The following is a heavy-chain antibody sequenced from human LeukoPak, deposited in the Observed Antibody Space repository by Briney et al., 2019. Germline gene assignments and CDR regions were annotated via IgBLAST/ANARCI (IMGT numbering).Heavy chain of an antibody. CDR3: TRGLKLPFD. Sequence: PSETLSLTCAVYGGSFSGYCWSWIRQPPGKGLEWIGEINRSGSTDYSPSLKSRVTISVDMSKNHFSLKLSSMTAADTAVYYCTRGLKLPFDWGQGTLVTVSS. J-gene: IGHJ4*02. V-gene: IGHV4-34*01. CDR1: GGSFSGYC. CDR2: INRSGST.